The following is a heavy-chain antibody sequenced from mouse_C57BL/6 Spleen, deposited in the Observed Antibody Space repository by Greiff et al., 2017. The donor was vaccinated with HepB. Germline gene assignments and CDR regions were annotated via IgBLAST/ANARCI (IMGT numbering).Heavy chain of an antibody. CDR2: IYPRSGNT. CDR3: ARLFSYYYGSSYAMDY. V-gene: IGHV1-81*01. CDR1: GYTSTSYG. Sequence: QVQLQQSGAELARPGASVKLSCKASGYTSTSYGISWVKQRTGQGLEWIGEIYPRSGNTYYNEKFKGKATLTADKSSSTAYMELRSLTSEDSAVYFCARLFSYYYGSSYAMDYWGQGTSVTVSS. J-gene: IGHJ4*01. D-gene: IGHD1-1*01.